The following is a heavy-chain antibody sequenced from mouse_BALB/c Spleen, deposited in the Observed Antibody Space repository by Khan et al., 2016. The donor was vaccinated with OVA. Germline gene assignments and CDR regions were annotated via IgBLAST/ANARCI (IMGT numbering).Heavy chain of an antibody. D-gene: IGHD4-1*01. V-gene: IGHV5-6*01. CDR1: GFTFSSYS. J-gene: IGHJ3*01. Sequence: EVELVESGGDLVKPGGSLKLSCAASGFTFSSYSMSWVRQTPDKRLEWVASISSGGDYTYYPDSVTGRFTISRDNAKNTLYLPMSDLKSEDTAMYYCADYLTGSFAYWGQGTLVTVSA. CDR3: ADYLTGSFAY. CDR2: ISSGGDYT.